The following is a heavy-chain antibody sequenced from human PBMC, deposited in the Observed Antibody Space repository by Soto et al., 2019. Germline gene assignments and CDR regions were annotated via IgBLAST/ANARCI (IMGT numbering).Heavy chain of an antibody. V-gene: IGHV3-21*01. CDR3: ARDRGYDAHDYYYNAMDV. D-gene: IGHD2-15*01. CDR1: GFTFRTYT. Sequence: GGSLRLSCISSGFTFRTYTMNWVRQAPGKGLEWVSGIRGFSPYTFYAESVKGRFTISRDNAKNSLYLQMNSLRAEDTAVYYCARDRGYDAHDYYYNAMDVWGQGTTVTV. J-gene: IGHJ6*02. CDR2: IRGFSPYT.